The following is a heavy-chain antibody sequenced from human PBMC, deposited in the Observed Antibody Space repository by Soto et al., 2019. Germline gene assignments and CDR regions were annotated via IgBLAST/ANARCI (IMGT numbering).Heavy chain of an antibody. J-gene: IGHJ5*02. V-gene: IGHV4-30-4*08. CDR1: GGSIISGDYY. D-gene: IGHD3-3*02. Sequence: SETLSLTCTVSGGSIISGDYYWSWIRQTPGKGLEWIGYIYYSGDTNYNPSLKSRVIISVDTSKNQFSLKLSSVTAADTAVYYCASPKIAFYNWFDPWGQGTLVTVSS. CDR3: ASPKIAFYNWFDP. CDR2: IYYSGDT.